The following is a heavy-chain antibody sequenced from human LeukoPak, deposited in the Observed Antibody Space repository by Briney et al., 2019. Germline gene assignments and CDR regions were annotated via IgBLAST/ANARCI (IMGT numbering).Heavy chain of an antibody. CDR2: IRYDGSNK. CDR1: AFTFSSYW. Sequence: GGSLSLSCAGSAFTFSSYWISWVRQAPWKGPEWVAFIRYDGSNKYYADSVKGRFTISRDNSKNTLYLQMNSLRAEDTAVYYCAKDQQTYCSSTSCYGFDYWGQGTLVTVSS. J-gene: IGHJ4*02. CDR3: AKDQQTYCSSTSCYGFDY. V-gene: IGHV3-30*02. D-gene: IGHD2-2*01.